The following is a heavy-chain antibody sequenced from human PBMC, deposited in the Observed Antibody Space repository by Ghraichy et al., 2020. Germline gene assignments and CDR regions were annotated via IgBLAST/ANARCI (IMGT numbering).Heavy chain of an antibody. CDR2: IIPILGIA. J-gene: IGHJ4*02. V-gene: IGHV1-69*04. Sequence: SVKVSCKASGGTFSSYTISWVRQAPGQGLEWMGRIIPILGIANYAQKFQGRVTITADKSTSTAYMELSSLRSEDTAVYYCAREWGSGYDDADDYWGQGTLVTVSS. D-gene: IGHD5-12*01. CDR1: GGTFSSYT. CDR3: AREWGSGYDDADDY.